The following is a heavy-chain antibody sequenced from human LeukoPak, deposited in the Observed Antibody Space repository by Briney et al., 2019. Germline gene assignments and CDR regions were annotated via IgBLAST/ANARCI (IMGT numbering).Heavy chain of an antibody. CDR3: AKSKRQWLALFDY. CDR1: GFTFSSYA. D-gene: IGHD6-19*01. J-gene: IGHJ4*02. V-gene: IGHV3-30*04. Sequence: GSLRLSCAASGFTFSSYAMHWVRQAPGKGLEWVAVISYDGSNKYYADSVKGRFTISRDNSKNTLYLQMNSLRAEDTAVYYCAKSKRQWLALFDYWGQGTLVTVSS. CDR2: ISYDGSNK.